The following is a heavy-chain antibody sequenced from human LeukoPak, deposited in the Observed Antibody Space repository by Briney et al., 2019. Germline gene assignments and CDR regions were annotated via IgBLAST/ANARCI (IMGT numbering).Heavy chain of an antibody. D-gene: IGHD6-13*01. V-gene: IGHV4-39*07. J-gene: IGHJ4*02. CDR3: ARDRGEAAAGLLDY. Sequence: SETLSLTCTVSGGSISSSSYYWGWIRQPPGKGLEWIGSIYYSGSTYYNPSLKSRVTISVDRSKNQFSLKLSSVTAADTAVYYCARDRGEAAAGLLDYWGQGTLVTVSS. CDR1: GGSISSSSYY. CDR2: IYYSGST.